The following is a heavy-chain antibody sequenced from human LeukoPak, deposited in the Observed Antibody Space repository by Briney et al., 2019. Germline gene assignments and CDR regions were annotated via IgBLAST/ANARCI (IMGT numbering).Heavy chain of an antibody. D-gene: IGHD3-22*01. CDR1: GGSISSGGYY. V-gene: IGHV4-31*03. CDR2: IYYSGST. Sequence: SESLSLTCTVSGGSISSGGYYWSWIRQHPGKGLEWIGYIYYSGSTYYNPSLKSRVTISVDTSKNQFSLKLSSVTAADTAVYYCATTINYYDRVERYYYYMDVWGKGTTVTVSS. J-gene: IGHJ6*03. CDR3: ATTINYYDRVERYYYYMDV.